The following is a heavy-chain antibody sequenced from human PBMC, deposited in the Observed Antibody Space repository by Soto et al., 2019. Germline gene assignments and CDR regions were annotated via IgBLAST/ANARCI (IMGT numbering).Heavy chain of an antibody. V-gene: IGHV4-61*01. CDR1: GGSVSSGRYY. CDR3: ARSIPVAGYNYYAMDV. Sequence: SETLSLTCTVSGGSVSSGRYYWNWIRQTPGKGLEWIGHIYNSDSANYDPSLKSRVTISLDTSKNQFSLNLISVTAADTAVYYCARSIPVAGYNYYAMDVWGQGTTVTVSS. J-gene: IGHJ6*02. CDR2: IYNSDSA. D-gene: IGHD6-19*01.